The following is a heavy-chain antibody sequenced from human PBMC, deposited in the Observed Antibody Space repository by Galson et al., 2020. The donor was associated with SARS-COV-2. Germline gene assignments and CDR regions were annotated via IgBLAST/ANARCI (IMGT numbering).Heavy chain of an antibody. D-gene: IGHD2-2*01. J-gene: IGHJ6*02. CDR2: ISSSSYI. CDR3: ARDPMTYCSSTSCLKYGMDV. V-gene: IGHV3-21*01. CDR1: GFTFSSYS. Sequence: TGGSLRLSCAASGFTFSSYSMNWVRQAPGKGLEWVSSISSSSYIYYADSVKGRFTISRDNAKNSLYLQMNSLRAEDTAVYYCARDPMTYCSSTSCLKYGMDVWGQGTTVTVSS.